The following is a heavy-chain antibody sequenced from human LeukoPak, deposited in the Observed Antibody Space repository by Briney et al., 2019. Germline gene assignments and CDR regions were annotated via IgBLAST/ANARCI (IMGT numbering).Heavy chain of an antibody. D-gene: IGHD3-16*02. J-gene: IGHJ4*02. CDR3: AIPSFIDSDY. V-gene: IGHV3-48*03. CDR1: GFTFSSYE. Sequence: GGSLRLSCAASGFTFSSYEMNWVRQAPGKGLEWVSYISSSGSTIYYADSVKGRFTISRDNAKNSLYLQMNSLRAEDTAVYYCAIPSFIDSDYWGQGTLVTVSS. CDR2: ISSSGSTI.